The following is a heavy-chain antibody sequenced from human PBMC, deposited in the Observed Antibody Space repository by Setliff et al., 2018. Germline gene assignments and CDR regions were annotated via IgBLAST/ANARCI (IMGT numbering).Heavy chain of an antibody. J-gene: IGHJ5*02. CDR3: ARLYIVVVVAATPAWFDP. D-gene: IGHD2-15*01. CDR1: GYTLTELS. Sequence: ASVKVSCKVSGYTLTELSMHWVRQAPGKGLEWMGGFDPEDGETIYAQKFQGRVTMTEDTSTDTAYMELSSLRSEDTAVYYCARLYIVVVVAATPAWFDPWGQGTLVTVSS. V-gene: IGHV1-24*01. CDR2: FDPEDGET.